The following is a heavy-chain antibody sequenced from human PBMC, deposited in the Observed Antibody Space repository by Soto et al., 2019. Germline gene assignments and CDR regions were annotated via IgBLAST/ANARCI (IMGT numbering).Heavy chain of an antibody. Sequence: EVQLVESGGGLVKPGGSLRLSCAASGFTFSSYSMNWVRQAPGKGLEWVSSITSSSSYIYYADSVKGRFTISRDNAKKSLYLQMNSRRAEDTAVYNCAILSYGDYDDAFDIWGQGKRVTVSS. CDR1: GFTFSSYS. D-gene: IGHD4-17*01. J-gene: IGHJ3*02. V-gene: IGHV3-21*01. CDR3: AILSYGDYDDAFDI. CDR2: ITSSSSYI.